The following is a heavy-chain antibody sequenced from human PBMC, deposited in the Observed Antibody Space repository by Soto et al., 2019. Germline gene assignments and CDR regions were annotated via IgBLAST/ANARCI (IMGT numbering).Heavy chain of an antibody. CDR3: ASASTFIAASRGVATIFDY. V-gene: IGHV1-24*01. D-gene: IGHD5-12*01. J-gene: IGHJ4*02. CDR2: FDPEDGET. Sequence: GSVKGSCKVFGYTPTELFMHWVRQAPGKRLEGVGGFDPEDGETIYAQKFQGRVTMTEDTSTDTAYMELSSLRSEDTAVYYCASASTFIAASRGVATIFDYWGQGTLVTVSS. CDR1: GYTPTELF.